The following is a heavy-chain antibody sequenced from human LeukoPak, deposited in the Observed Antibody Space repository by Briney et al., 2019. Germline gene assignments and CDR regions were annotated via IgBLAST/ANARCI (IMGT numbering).Heavy chain of an antibody. D-gene: IGHD3-9*01. CDR1: GGSISSYY. CDR3: AREILTGYVYFDY. CDR2: IYYSGTT. Sequence: SETLSLTCTVSGGSISSYYWSWIRQPPGKGLEWIGYIYYSGTTNYNPSLKSRATISVDTSKNQFSLKLSSVTAADTAVYYCAREILTGYVYFDYWGQGTLVTVSS. V-gene: IGHV4-59*01. J-gene: IGHJ4*02.